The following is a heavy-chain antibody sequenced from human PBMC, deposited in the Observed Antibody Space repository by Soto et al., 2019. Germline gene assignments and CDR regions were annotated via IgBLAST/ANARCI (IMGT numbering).Heavy chain of an antibody. CDR2: TSWDGNNK. V-gene: IGHV3-30*04. CDR1: GFTFSGYA. CDR3: AKVVVPAAIVNYYYGMDV. J-gene: IGHJ6*02. D-gene: IGHD2-2*01. Sequence: QVQLVESGGGVVQPGGSLRLSCAASGFTFSGYAMHWVRQPPGKGLEWVAVTSWDGNNKYYADSVKGRFTISRDHSKKTLYLQMNSLGAEDMAVYYCAKVVVPAAIVNYYYGMDVWGQGTTVTVSS.